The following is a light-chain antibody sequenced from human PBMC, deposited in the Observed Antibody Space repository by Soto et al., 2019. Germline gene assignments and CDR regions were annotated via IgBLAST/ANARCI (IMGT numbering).Light chain of an antibody. V-gene: IGLV1-44*01. CDR2: SNN. CDR1: SSNIGSKT. Sequence: QSVLTQPPSASGTPGQRVTISCSGSSSNIGSKTVNWYQQLPGTAPKLLIYSNNHRPSGVPDRFSGSKSGTSASLAISGLQSEYEADYYCAAWDDSLNGVVFGGGTKLTVL. CDR3: AAWDDSLNGVV. J-gene: IGLJ2*01.